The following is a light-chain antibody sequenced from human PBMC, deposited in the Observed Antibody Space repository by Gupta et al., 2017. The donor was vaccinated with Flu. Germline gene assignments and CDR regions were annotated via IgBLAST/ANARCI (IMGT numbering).Light chain of an antibody. CDR2: ENN. CDR1: SSNIENNY. Sequence: KVTISCSGSSSNIENNYVSWYQQLPGTAPQLLIYENNRRPSGIPDRFSGSKSDTSATLGITGLQTGDEADYYCGTWDSSLSAWVIGGGTKLTVL. CDR3: GTWDSSLSAWV. J-gene: IGLJ3*02. V-gene: IGLV1-51*02.